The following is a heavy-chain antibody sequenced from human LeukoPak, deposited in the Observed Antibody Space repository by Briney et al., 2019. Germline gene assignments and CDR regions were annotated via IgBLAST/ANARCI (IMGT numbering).Heavy chain of an antibody. V-gene: IGHV3-15*04. CDR3: TTPLYSSGSDRVDY. J-gene: IGHJ4*02. CDR2: IASRTHGETA. CDR1: GFTFNYAW. D-gene: IGHD2-21*01. Sequence: GGSLRLSCAASGFTFNYAWMTWVRQAPGRGLEWVGHIASRTHGETADYATPVKGRFFFSRDDSKNTLYLQMNSPKAEDTAVYYCTTPLYSSGSDRVDYWGQGTLVTVSS.